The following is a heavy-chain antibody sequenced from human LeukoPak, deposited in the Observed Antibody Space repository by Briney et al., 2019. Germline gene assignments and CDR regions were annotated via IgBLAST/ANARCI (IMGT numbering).Heavy chain of an antibody. CDR3: ARAVTQYYYYGMDV. D-gene: IGHD2-21*02. CDR1: GGSISSGDYY. CDR2: IYYSGDT. J-gene: IGHJ6*02. V-gene: IGHV4-31*03. Sequence: SETLSLTCTVSGGSISSGDYYWSWIRQHPGKGLEWIGYIYYSGDTYYNPSLRSRISISLDTSKNHFSLKLSSVTAADTAMYYCARAVTQYYYYGMDVWGQGTTVTVSS.